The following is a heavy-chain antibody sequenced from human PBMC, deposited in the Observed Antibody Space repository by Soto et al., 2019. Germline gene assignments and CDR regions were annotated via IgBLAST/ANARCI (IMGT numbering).Heavy chain of an antibody. J-gene: IGHJ1*01. D-gene: IGHD3-22*01. V-gene: IGHV4-30-4*01. CDR1: GGSISSDDYY. Sequence: SETLSLTCTVSGGSISSDDYYWSWIRQAPGRGLEWIGYIHSSGSIYYNPSLKSRTTMSIDTAGNQFSLKVSSVTVADTAVYYCARDLDGLHDDTSGPFPRPGWGQGTLVTVSS. CDR2: IHSSGSI. CDR3: ARDLDGLHDDTSGPFPRPG.